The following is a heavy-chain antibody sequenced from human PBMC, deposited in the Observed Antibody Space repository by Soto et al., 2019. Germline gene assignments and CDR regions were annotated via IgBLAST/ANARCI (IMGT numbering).Heavy chain of an antibody. D-gene: IGHD4-4*01. V-gene: IGHV4-34*01. CDR3: ARGGSTVPDY. CDR2: INHSGST. Sequence: QVQLQQWGAGLLKPSETLSLTCAVYGGSFSGYYWSWIRQPPGKGLEWIGEINHSGSTNYNPSLKSRVTISVDTSKNQFSLKLSSVTAADTALYYCARGGSTVPDYWGQGTLVTVSS. CDR1: GGSFSGYY. J-gene: IGHJ4*02.